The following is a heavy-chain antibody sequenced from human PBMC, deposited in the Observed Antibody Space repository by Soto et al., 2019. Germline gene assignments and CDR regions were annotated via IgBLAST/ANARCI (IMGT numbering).Heavy chain of an antibody. V-gene: IGHV3-9*01. D-gene: IGHD2-15*01. J-gene: IGHJ6*02. CDR1: GFTFDDYA. CDR3: AKDAWSGGSCPYYCGMYV. Sequence: GGSLRLSCAASGFTFDDYAMHWVRQAPGKGLEWDSGISWNSGSIGYADSVKGRFTISRDNAKNSLYLQMNSLRAEDPALYYCAKDAWSGGSCPYYCGMYVCSQGTTVTVSS. CDR2: ISWNSGSI.